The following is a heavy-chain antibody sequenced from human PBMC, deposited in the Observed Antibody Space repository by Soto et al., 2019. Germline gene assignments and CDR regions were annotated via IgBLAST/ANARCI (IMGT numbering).Heavy chain of an antibody. D-gene: IGHD3-10*01. CDR1: GYTFTSYG. CDR3: ARKDYYGAGIYYFDH. V-gene: IGHV1-18*01. J-gene: IGHJ4*02. Sequence: SVKVSCKASGYTFTSYGSSWVRQAPGQRLEWMGWINVANGNTGYAQKFQGRVTVTRDTSASTVYMEVSSLTSEDTAVYYCARKDYYGAGIYYFDHWGQGTLVTVSS. CDR2: INVANGNT.